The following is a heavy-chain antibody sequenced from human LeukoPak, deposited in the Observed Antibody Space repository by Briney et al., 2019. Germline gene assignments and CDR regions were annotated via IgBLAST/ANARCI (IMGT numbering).Heavy chain of an antibody. V-gene: IGHV4-39*02. CDR3: ARCHFGSGSYSPHFDY. CDR2: IYYRGST. J-gene: IGHJ4*01. Sequence: PSETLSLTCAVSGGSVSSSSYYWGWIRQPPGKGLEWIGSIYYRGSTYYHPSLKSRVTITVDTSKNHFSLKLSSVTAADTAVYYCARCHFGSGSYSPHFDYWGQGTLVTASS. D-gene: IGHD3-10*01. CDR1: GGSVSSSSYY.